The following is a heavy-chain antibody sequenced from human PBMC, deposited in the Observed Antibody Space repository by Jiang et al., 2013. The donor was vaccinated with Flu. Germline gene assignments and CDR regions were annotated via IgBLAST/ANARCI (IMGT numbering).Heavy chain of an antibody. D-gene: IGHD2-2*01. CDR3: ARSRDRDCSNTNCYAFDS. V-gene: IGHV5-51*01. CDR1: GYSFTNYW. CDR2: IYGDDSDT. Sequence: GAEVKKPGESLRISCEGSGYSFTNYWIGWVRQMPEKGLEWMGVIYGDDSDTRYSPSFQGQVTISVDKSSGIAYLQWSSLKASDTAIYYCARSRDRDCSNTNCYAFDSWGQGTRVTVSS. J-gene: IGHJ4*02.